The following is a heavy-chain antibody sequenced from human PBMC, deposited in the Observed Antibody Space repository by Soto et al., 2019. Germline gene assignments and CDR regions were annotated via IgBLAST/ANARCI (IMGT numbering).Heavy chain of an antibody. D-gene: IGHD2-2*01. V-gene: IGHV1-69*08. CDR2: IIPLLDTT. CDR3: ARGQCSSASCFYFDY. Sequence: KVSCKTSGGTFSNDIITWVRQAPGQGLEWMGRIIPLLDTTNYAQKFQGRVTITTDKSASTAYMELSSLRSEDTTLYYCARGQCSSASCFYFDYWGRGSLVTVSS. CDR1: GGTFSNDI. J-gene: IGHJ4*02.